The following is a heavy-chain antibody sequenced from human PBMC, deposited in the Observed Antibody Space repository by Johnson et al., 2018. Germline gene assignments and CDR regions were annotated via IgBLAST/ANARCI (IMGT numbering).Heavy chain of an antibody. CDR2: VGATGRTT. CDR1: GFTFDDYV. Sequence: VQLVESGGGVIQXGGSLRLSCAASGFTFDDYVMAWVRQSPGKGLEWVSAVGATGRTTSYADSVKGRFTISRDNAKKSLYLQMNSLRADDTAVYYCACLLPASVLDVWGKGTTVTVSS. V-gene: IGHV3-23*04. D-gene: IGHD1-26*01. CDR3: ACLLPASVLDV. J-gene: IGHJ6*04.